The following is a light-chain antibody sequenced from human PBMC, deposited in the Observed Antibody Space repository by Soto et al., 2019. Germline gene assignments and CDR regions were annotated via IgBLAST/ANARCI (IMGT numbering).Light chain of an antibody. J-gene: IGLJ3*02. CDR2: EVS. CDR3: SSYTTSGTPV. V-gene: IGLV2-14*01. CDR1: SSDVGGYNY. Sequence: QSVLTQPASVSRSPGQSITISCTGTSSDVGGYNYVSWYQQNPGTAPKVMIYEVSNRPSGVSNRFSGSKSGNTASLTISGLQAEDEADYYCSSYTTSGTPVFGGGTKLTVL.